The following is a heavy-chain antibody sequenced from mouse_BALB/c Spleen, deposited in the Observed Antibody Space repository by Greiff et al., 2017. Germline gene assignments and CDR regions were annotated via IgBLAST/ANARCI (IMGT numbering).Heavy chain of an antibody. CDR2: ISYSGST. D-gene: IGHD2-4*01. CDR1: GDSITSAY. J-gene: IGHJ4*01. CDR3: ARSDDDGAMDY. V-gene: IGHV3-8*02. Sequence: EVQLQQSGPSLVKPSQTLSLTCSVTGDSITSAYWNWIRKFPGNKLEYMGYISYSGSTYYYPSLISRISITRDTSKNQYYLQMNTVTTEDTAAYYCARSDDDGAMDYWGQGTSVTVSS.